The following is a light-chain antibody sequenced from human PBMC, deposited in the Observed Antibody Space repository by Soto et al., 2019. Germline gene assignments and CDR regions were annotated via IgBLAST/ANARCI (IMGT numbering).Light chain of an antibody. Sequence: EIVLTQSPGTLSLSPGERATLSCRASQSVSNNYLAWYQQKPGQAPRLLIYGASNRATGIPDRFSGSGSGTDFTLTISSLEPEDFAVYYCQQCATSPRTFGRGTKVDIK. CDR1: QSVSNNY. V-gene: IGKV3-20*01. CDR3: QQCATSPRT. CDR2: GAS. J-gene: IGKJ1*01.